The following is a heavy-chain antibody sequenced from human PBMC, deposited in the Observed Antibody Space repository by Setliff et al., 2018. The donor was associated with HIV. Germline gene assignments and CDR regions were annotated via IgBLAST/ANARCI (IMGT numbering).Heavy chain of an antibody. CDR2: INPSSGSA. J-gene: IGHJ5*02. D-gene: IGHD3-22*01. V-gene: IGHV1-46*01. CDR3: AKDDRYYYDTSGSPSNWFDP. Sequence: ASVKVSCKASGYTFTSSYIHWVRQAPGQGLEWMGIINPSSGSASYTQKFQGRVTMTRDTSTNTVYMELTSLRSDDTAVYYCAKDDRYYYDTSGSPSNWFDPWGQGTLVTVSS. CDR1: GYTFTSSY.